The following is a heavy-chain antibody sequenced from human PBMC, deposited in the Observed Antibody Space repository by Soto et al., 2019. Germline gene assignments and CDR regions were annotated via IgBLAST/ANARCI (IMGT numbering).Heavy chain of an antibody. CDR1: GFTFSTYA. D-gene: IGHD3-16*01. Sequence: GGSLRLSCAASGFTFSTYAMNWVRQFPGRGLEWVSYTSSSSSAIDYADSVKGRFTVSRDNAKNSLYLQMNSLRDEGTAVYYCASDRSLGSNWYYYLESWGQGTLVTVSS. CDR3: ASDRSLGSNWYYYLES. V-gene: IGHV3-48*02. J-gene: IGHJ4*02. CDR2: TSSSSSAI.